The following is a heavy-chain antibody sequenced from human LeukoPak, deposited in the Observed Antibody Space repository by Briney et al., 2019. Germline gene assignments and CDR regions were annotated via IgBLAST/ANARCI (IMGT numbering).Heavy chain of an antibody. J-gene: IGHJ4*02. CDR1: GYTFASYG. CDR3: ARDTARITTPGGPEY. CDR2: ISAYNDNT. D-gene: IGHD6-13*01. V-gene: IGHV1-18*01. Sequence: GASVKVSCKASGYTFASYGISWVRQAPGQGLEWMGWISAYNDNTKYAQNLQGRVTLTTDTSTSTAYMELRSLTSDDTALYYCARDTARITTPGGPEYWGQGTLVTVSS.